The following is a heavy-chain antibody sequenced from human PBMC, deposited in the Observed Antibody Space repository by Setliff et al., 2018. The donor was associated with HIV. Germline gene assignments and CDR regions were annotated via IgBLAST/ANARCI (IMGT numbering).Heavy chain of an antibody. V-gene: IGHV1-18*01. D-gene: IGHD2-15*01. CDR2: ISSYNDNT. J-gene: IGHJ3*02. CDR1: GYSFTNYG. CDR3: ARDDVGYCSGGSCYHLFDTFDI. Sequence: GASVKVSCKAPGYSFTNYGISWVRQAPGQGLEWMGWISSYNDNTNYALNLQGRVTMTTDTSTSTAYMELRSLRSDDTAVYYCARDDVGYCSGGSCYHLFDTFDIWGQGTVVTVSS.